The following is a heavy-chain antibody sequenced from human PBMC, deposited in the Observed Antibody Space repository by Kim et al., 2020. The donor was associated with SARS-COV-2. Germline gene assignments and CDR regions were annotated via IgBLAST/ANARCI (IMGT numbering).Heavy chain of an antibody. Sequence: SETLSLTCALYGGSFTVHYWSWIRQPPGKGLEWVGELLPSGSTNSNPSLKSRVTISIDTSTNQFSLKLSSVTAADTGFYYCARGRSGVVPSTILGIGPHNDYFLMDFWGHGTTV. CDR1: GGSFTVHY. CDR3: ARGRSGVVPSTILGIGPHNDYFLMDF. V-gene: IGHV4-34*01. CDR2: LLPSGST. J-gene: IGHJ6*02. D-gene: IGHD7-27*01.